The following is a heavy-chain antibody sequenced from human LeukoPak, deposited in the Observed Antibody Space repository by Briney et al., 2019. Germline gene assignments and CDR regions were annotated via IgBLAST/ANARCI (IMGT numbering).Heavy chain of an antibody. J-gene: IGHJ4*02. CDR3: ARVLLSYFDY. V-gene: IGHV3-53*01. D-gene: IGHD2-21*01. CDR2: IYSGGST. Sequence: GGSLRLSCAASVFTLCINYKSWVRQAPGGGLEWVSDIYSGGSTYYADSVEGRFTISRDNSQSTLYLQMNSLRAEDTAVYYCARVLLSYFDYWGQGTPVTVSS. CDR1: VFTLCINY.